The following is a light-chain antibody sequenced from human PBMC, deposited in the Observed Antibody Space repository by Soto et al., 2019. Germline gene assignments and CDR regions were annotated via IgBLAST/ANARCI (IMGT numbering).Light chain of an antibody. CDR3: AAWDDSLNGWV. J-gene: IGLJ3*02. CDR1: TSNIGSRT. V-gene: IGLV1-44*01. CDR2: ANN. Sequence: VVTQPPSASGTPGQRVSISCSGSTSNIGSRTVNWYQQLPGTAPKLLIYANNQRPSGVPDRFSGSKSGTSASLAISGLQSEDESDYYCAAWDDSLNGWVFGGGTKLTVL.